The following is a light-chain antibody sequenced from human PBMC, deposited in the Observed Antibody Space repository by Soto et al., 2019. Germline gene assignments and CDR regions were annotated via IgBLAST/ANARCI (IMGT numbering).Light chain of an antibody. CDR3: QQYNYWPIT. CDR1: QSVRSN. Sequence: EIVITQSPSTLSVSPGERATLSCRASQSVRSNLAWYQQKPGQAPRLLIYGASTRATGVPARFSGSGSETDFTLTVSSLRSEDSAVYYCQQYNYWPITFGQGTRLEIK. V-gene: IGKV3-15*01. J-gene: IGKJ5*01. CDR2: GAS.